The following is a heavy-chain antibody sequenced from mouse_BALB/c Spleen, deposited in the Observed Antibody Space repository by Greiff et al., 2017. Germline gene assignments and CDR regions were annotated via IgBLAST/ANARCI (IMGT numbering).Heavy chain of an antibody. Sequence: DVMLVESGGGLVKPGGSLKLSCAASGFTFSSYAMSWVRQTPEKRLEWVASISSGGSTYYPDSVKGRFTISRDNARNILYLQMSSLRSEDTAMYYCARAQGVRNPFAYWGQGTLVTVSA. CDR1: GFTFSSYA. D-gene: IGHD2-14*01. J-gene: IGHJ3*01. CDR2: ISSGGST. CDR3: ARAQGVRNPFAY. V-gene: IGHV5-6-5*01.